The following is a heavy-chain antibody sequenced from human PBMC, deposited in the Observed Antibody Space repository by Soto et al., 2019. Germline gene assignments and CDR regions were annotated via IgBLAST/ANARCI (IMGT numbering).Heavy chain of an antibody. CDR3: ARRRYCGVDCYAHYYYGMDV. D-gene: IGHD2-21*02. V-gene: IGHV1-69*02. CDR2: IIPVLGVT. J-gene: IGHJ6*02. Sequence: QVQLVQSGPEVKMRGSSMRISCRSGGDTFSSYTVSWVRQTPGQGLEWMGRIIPVLGVTNYSRKFKGRMTITADKSKTTVHMELSSLKSEDTARYYCARRRYCGVDCYAHYYYGMDVWGQGTSVIVSS. CDR1: GDTFSSYT.